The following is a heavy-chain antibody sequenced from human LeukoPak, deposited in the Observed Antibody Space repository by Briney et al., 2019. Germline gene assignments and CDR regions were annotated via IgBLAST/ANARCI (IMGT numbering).Heavy chain of an antibody. J-gene: IGHJ2*01. CDR2: IYTSGCT. CDR3: ARGAYYDILTGYYWVWYFDL. Sequence: SETLSLTCTVSGGSISSYYWSWIRQPAGKGLEWIGRIYTSGCTNYNPSLKSRVTISVDTSKNQFSLKLSSVTAADTAVYYCARGAYYDILTGYYWVWYFDLWGRGTLVTVSS. D-gene: IGHD3-9*01. V-gene: IGHV4-4*07. CDR1: GGSISSYY.